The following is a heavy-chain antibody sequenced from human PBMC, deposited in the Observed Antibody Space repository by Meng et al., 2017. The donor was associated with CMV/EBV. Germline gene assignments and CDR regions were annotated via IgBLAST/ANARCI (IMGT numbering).Heavy chain of an antibody. V-gene: IGHV3-30-3*01. J-gene: IGHJ4*02. CDR1: GFTFSSYA. CDR2: ISYDGSNK. CDR3: AREDACY. Sequence: QVQLVESGGGVVQPGRSLRLSCAASGFTFSSYAMHWVRQAPGKGLEWVAVISYDGSNKYYADSVKGRSTISRDNSKNTLYLQMNSLRAEDTAVYYCAREDACYWGQGTLVTVSS.